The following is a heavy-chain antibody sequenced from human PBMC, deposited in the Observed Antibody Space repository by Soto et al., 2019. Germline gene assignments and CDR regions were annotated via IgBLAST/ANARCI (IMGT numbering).Heavy chain of an antibody. CDR1: GFIFSSYS. J-gene: IGHJ3*02. V-gene: IGHV3-30-3*01. D-gene: IGHD2-21*01. Sequence: QVQLVESGGGVVQPGRSLRLSCAASGFIFSSYSMHWVRQAPGKGLEWVAMISNDGSNKDYVDSVKGRFTISRDNSNNTLSLQMNSRIAEDTAVYYCARDQFLDAFDIWGQGRMVTVSS. CDR2: ISNDGSNK. CDR3: ARDQFLDAFDI.